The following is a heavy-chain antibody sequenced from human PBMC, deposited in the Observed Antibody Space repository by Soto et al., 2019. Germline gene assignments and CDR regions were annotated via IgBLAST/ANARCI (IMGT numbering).Heavy chain of an antibody. CDR1: GFTFSSYA. V-gene: IGHV3-23*01. Sequence: EVQLLESGGGLVQPGGSLRLSCAASGFTFSSYAMSWVRQAPGKGLEWVSAISGSGGSTYYADSVKGRFTISRDNSKNTLYLQMNSLRAEDTAVYYCARRGSSWFYFDYWGQGTLVTVSS. D-gene: IGHD6-13*01. CDR2: ISGSGGST. J-gene: IGHJ4*02. CDR3: ARRGSSWFYFDY.